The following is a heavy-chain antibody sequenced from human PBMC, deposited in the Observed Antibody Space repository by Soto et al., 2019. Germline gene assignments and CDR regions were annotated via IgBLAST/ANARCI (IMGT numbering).Heavy chain of an antibody. J-gene: IGHJ4*02. Sequence: PRGSLLLGWAASVSTFSNYWLSWVGQAPGKGLELVANIKKDGSEKYYVGSVVGRFTISRDNAENSLYLQMNSLRAEDTAVYYCARLYLADTLTSLDYWGQGTMVTVSS. CDR2: IKKDGSEK. CDR1: VSTFSNYW. D-gene: IGHD6-25*01. V-gene: IGHV3-7*01. CDR3: ARLYLADTLTSLDY.